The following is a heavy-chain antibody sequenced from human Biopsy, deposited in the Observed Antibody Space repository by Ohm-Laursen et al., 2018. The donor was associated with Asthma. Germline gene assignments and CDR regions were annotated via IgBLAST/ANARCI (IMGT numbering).Heavy chain of an antibody. Sequence: SLRLSCAATGFTFRSYAMHWVRQAPGKGLEWVAVGGSYYDGGLKYYADSVNGRFTVSRDDSKNTLYLQMNSLRPDDTAVYYCARDVMEWYLPAFDFWGQETLVTVSS. CDR2: GGSYYDGGLK. D-gene: IGHD3-3*01. CDR3: ARDVMEWYLPAFDF. J-gene: IGHJ4*02. V-gene: IGHV3-30-3*01. CDR1: GFTFRSYA.